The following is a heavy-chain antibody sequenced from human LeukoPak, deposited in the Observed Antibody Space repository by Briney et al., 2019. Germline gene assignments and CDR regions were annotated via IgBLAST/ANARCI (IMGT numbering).Heavy chain of an antibody. V-gene: IGHV3-23*01. CDR3: AQGYGNGWYAH. CDR1: GCSASTSG. D-gene: IGHD6-19*01. CDR2: ISVEGDSA. Sequence: WVSLTLSCIDSGCSASTSGLSWVRQAQGTGLQTISAISVEGDSAYYADSVKGRFTISRDNSKNTLYLQMTSLRVEDTAVYFCAQGYGNGWYAHWGQGSLVSVSS. J-gene: IGHJ4*02.